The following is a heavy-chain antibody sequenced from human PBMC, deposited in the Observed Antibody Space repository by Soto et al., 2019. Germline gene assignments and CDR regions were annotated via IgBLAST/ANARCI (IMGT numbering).Heavy chain of an antibody. CDR1: GFTFSSYW. V-gene: IGHV3-74*01. J-gene: IGHJ4*02. CDR3: AREGSSSWYYFDY. Sequence: GGSLRLSCAASGFTFSSYWMHWVRQAPGKGLVWVSRINSDGSSTSYADSVKGRFTISRANAKNTLYLQMNSLRAEDTAVYYCAREGSSSWYYFDYWGQGTLVTVSS. D-gene: IGHD6-13*01. CDR2: INSDGSST.